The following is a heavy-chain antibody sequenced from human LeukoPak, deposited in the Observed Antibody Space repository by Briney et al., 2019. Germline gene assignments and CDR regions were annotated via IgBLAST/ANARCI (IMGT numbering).Heavy chain of an antibody. Sequence: NPGGSLRLSCAASGFPFNTYSMNWVRQAPGKGLEWVSSISSGSDYIYYADSVKGRFTISRDNAKSSVHLQMSSLRAEDTAVYYCSGSYSYYYAMHVWGQGPTVTVSS. CDR2: ISSGSDYI. V-gene: IGHV3-21*01. J-gene: IGHJ6*02. CDR1: GFPFNTYS. CDR3: SGSYSYYYAMHV.